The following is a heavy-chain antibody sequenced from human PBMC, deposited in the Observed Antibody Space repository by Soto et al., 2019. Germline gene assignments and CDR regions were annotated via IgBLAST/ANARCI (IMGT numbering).Heavy chain of an antibody. V-gene: IGHV4-4*02. Sequence: SEHLSLTCADSDGSNSISHWWRWVRKLIGKGLERIGEIYHSGSPNSNQSLKSPVTIPVNTSKNQFSLKSSSVPVADPAVSYCARDNRAGAGRLGKQYSSCGTEVWGQGTSDTVAS. D-gene: IGHD6-19*01. CDR2: IYHSGSP. CDR1: DGSNSISHW. J-gene: IGHJ6*01. CDR3: ARDNRAGAGRLGKQYSSCGTEV.